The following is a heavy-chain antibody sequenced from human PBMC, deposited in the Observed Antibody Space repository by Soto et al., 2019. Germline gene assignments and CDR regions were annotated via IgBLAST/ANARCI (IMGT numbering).Heavy chain of an antibody. Sequence: QVQLVQSGAEVKKTGASVKVSCKTSGDSFTSYDINWVRQAPGQGLEWLGRMNSNSGNTGYSDNFQGRVSMIRDTSISTAYLELTNLRSDDTAVYYCARGLISRGLVATHWGQGTPVTVSS. CDR1: GDSFTSYD. J-gene: IGHJ4*02. V-gene: IGHV1-8*01. D-gene: IGHD3-10*01. CDR3: ARGLISRGLVATH. CDR2: MNSNSGNT.